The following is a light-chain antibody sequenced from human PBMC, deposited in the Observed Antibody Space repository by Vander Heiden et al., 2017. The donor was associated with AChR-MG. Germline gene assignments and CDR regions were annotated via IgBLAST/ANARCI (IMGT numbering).Light chain of an antibody. J-gene: IGLJ2*01. Sequence: SYELTQPPSVSVSPGQTASITCSGDKLGDKYVCWYQQRPGQSPVVVIYEDNKRPSGIPERFSGSNSGNTATLTISGTQAMDEAEYYCQAWDSIYVVFGGGTKLTVL. CDR3: QAWDSIYVV. CDR1: KLGDKY. V-gene: IGLV3-1*01. CDR2: EDN.